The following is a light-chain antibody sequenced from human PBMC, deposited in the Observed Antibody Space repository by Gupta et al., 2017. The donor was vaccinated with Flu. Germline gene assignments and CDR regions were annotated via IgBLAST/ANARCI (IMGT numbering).Light chain of an antibody. Sequence: EIVLTQSPGTLSLSPGERATLSCRASQSVSSSYLAWFQQKPGQAPRLLIYGASSRATGIPDRFSGSGSGTDFTLTSSRLEHEDFAVYYCQQNSSSLSFGQGTXVEIK. CDR1: QSVSSSY. CDR2: GAS. J-gene: IGKJ5*01. V-gene: IGKV3-20*01. CDR3: QQNSSSLS.